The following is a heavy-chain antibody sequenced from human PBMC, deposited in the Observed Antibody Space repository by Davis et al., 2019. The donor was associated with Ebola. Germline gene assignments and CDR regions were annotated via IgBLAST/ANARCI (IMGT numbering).Heavy chain of an antibody. CDR3: ARDHFGSGSTIDA. Sequence: SETLSLTCAVYGGSFSGYYWSWIRQPPGKGLEWIGEINHSGSTNYNPSLTSRVTISVDTSKNQFSLTLTSVTASDTAIYYCARDHFGSGSTIDAWGQGTLVTVSS. J-gene: IGHJ5*02. V-gene: IGHV4-34*01. CDR1: GGSFSGYY. CDR2: INHSGST. D-gene: IGHD3-10*01.